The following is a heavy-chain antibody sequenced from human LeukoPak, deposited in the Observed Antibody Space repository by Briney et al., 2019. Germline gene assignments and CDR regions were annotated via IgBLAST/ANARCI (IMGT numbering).Heavy chain of an antibody. CDR3: ARVTSGMRYNWFDP. V-gene: IGHV1-8*01. CDR2: IHQRSGYS. D-gene: IGHD2-2*01. Sequence: AAVKLSCKTSGYTFTDYDVNWVRQAPGQALELMGYIHQRSGYSESAQRFQGRLSMTRDVSTDTAYMELSTLTSDDTAVYYCARVTSGMRYNWFDPWGQGTLIIVSS. CDR1: GYTFTDYD. J-gene: IGHJ5*02.